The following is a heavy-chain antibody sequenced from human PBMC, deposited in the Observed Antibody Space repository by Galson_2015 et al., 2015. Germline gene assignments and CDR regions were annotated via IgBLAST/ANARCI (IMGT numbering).Heavy chain of an antibody. V-gene: IGHV6-1*01. CDR2: TYNRSKWHY. D-gene: IGHD1-26*01. Sequence: CAISGDSVSSSSGAWHWIRQSPSGGLEWLGRTYNRSKWHYDYAISVRSRITINPDTSKNQFSLHVNSVIPEDTAMYFCARDLGGRGSSFAMGVWGQGTTVTVSS. CDR1: GDSVSSSSGA. J-gene: IGHJ6*02. CDR3: ARDLGGRGSSFAMGV.